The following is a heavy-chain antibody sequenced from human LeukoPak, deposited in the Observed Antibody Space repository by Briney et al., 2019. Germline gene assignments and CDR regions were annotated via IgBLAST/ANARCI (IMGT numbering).Heavy chain of an antibody. CDR3: ARDPGGAFDI. V-gene: IGHV3-74*01. D-gene: IGHD3-10*01. CDR1: GFTFSSYW. Sequence: GGSLRLSCAASGFTFSSYWMHWVRQAPGKGLVWVSRITSDGSSTSYADSVKGRFTISRDNAKNTLYLQMNSLRAEDTAVYYCARDPGGAFDIWGQGAMVTVSS. J-gene: IGHJ3*02. CDR2: ITSDGSST.